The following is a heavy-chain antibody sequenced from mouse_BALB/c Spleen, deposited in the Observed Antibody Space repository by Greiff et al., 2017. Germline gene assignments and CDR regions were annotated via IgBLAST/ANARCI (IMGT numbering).Heavy chain of an antibody. Sequence: EVKLVESGGGLVKPGGSLKLSCAASGFAFSSYDMSWVRQTPEKRLEWVAYISSGGGSTYYPDTVKGRFTISRDNAKNTLYLQMSSLKSEDTAMYYCARHKGYFDVWGAGTTVTVSS. V-gene: IGHV5-12-1*01. CDR3: ARHKGYFDV. CDR1: GFAFSSYD. CDR2: ISSGGGST. J-gene: IGHJ1*01.